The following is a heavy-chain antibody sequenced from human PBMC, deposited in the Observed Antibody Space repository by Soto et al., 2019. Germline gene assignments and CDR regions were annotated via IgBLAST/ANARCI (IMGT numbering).Heavy chain of an antibody. D-gene: IGHD3-16*02. CDR3: AAYCYTMTCTHFHGYS. J-gene: IGHJ5*02. Sequence: GGSLRLSCAVSGFRFRDYWMSWVRQAPGKGLEWVANIKQDESDKYYVDSVKGRFTISRDNAKNALYLQMNSLGVEDTAVYYCAAYCYTMTCTHFHGYSWGQGTQVTVSS. CDR2: IKQDESDK. CDR1: GFRFRDYW. V-gene: IGHV3-7*03.